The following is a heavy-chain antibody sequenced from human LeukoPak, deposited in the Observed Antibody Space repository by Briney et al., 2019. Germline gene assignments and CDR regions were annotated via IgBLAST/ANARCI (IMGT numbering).Heavy chain of an antibody. D-gene: IGHD6-13*01. Sequence: NPGGSLRLSCAASGFTFSDFYMSWIRQAPGKGLEWVSYIGSSSTYTYYADSVKGLFTISRDNAKNSLYLQMNSLRAEDTAVYYCARGYSSSWYSYWGQGTLVVVSS. J-gene: IGHJ4*02. CDR2: IGSSSTYT. CDR1: GFTFSDFY. CDR3: ARGYSSSWYSY. V-gene: IGHV3-11*05.